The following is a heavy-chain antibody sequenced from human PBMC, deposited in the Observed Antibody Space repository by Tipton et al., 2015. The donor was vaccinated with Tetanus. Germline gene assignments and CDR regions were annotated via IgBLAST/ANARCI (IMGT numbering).Heavy chain of an antibody. V-gene: IGHV4-4*02. Sequence: TLSLTCAVSGGSIRSSNWWSWVRQAPGKGLEWIGEIYYSGTTNYNPSLKSRVTISTDKSKNQVSLRLNSVTAADTAVYYCARANNEFPKKGPFDSWGQGSLVTVSS. J-gene: IGHJ4*02. CDR1: GGSIRSSNW. CDR3: ARANNEFPKKGPFDS. CDR2: IYYSGTT. D-gene: IGHD1-1*01.